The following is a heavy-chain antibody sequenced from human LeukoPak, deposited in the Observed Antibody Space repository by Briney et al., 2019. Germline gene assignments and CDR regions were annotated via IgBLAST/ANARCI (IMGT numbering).Heavy chain of an antibody. CDR2: ITSSSTI. CDR1: GFTFSTYS. J-gene: IGHJ3*02. D-gene: IGHD3-22*01. Sequence: GGSLGLSCAASGFTFSTYSMNWVRQAPGKGLEWVSYITSSSTIYYADSVRGRFTISRDNAKNSLYLQMNSLRDVDTAVYYCARVDWMIGAFDIWGQGTMVTVSS. CDR3: ARVDWMIGAFDI. V-gene: IGHV3-48*02.